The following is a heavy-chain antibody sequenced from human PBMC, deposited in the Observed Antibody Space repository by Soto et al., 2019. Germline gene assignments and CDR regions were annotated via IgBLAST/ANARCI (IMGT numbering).Heavy chain of an antibody. Sequence: QVQLVQSGAEVKKPGSSVKVSCKASGGTFSSYTISWVRQAPGQGLEWMGRIIPILGIANYAQKFQGRVTITAGKSTSTAYMELSSLRSEDTAVYYCARDRPGIAAAGRTGIDYWGQGTLVTVSS. CDR1: GGTFSSYT. V-gene: IGHV1-69*08. CDR3: ARDRPGIAAAGRTGIDY. D-gene: IGHD6-13*01. CDR2: IIPILGIA. J-gene: IGHJ4*02.